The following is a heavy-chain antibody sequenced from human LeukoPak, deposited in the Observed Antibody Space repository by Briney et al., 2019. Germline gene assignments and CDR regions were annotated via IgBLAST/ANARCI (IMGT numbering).Heavy chain of an antibody. CDR1: GYSFISYW. CDR2: IYPGDSDT. J-gene: IGHJ6*02. Sequence: RGESLKNSCKGSGYSFISYWIGWVRQMPGKGLEWMGIIYPGDSDTRYSPSFQGQVTISADKSISTAYLQWSSLKASDTAMYYCARSRIAAAGESNYGMDVWGQGTTVTVSS. D-gene: IGHD6-13*01. CDR3: ARSRIAAAGESNYGMDV. V-gene: IGHV5-51*01.